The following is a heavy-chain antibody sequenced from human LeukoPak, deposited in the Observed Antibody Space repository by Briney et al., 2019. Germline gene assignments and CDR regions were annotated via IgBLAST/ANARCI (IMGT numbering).Heavy chain of an antibody. CDR1: GGSFSGYY. CDR2: INHSGST. Sequence: SETLSLTCAVYGGSFSGYYWSWIRQPPGKGLEWIVGINHSGSTNYNPSLKRRRTISVDTSKHEFSLKLSSVTAGDRAVYYCASRITMVRGVTDINWFDPRGQGTLVSVCS. V-gene: IGHV4-34*01. J-gene: IGHJ5*02. CDR3: ASRITMVRGVTDINWFDP. D-gene: IGHD3-10*01.